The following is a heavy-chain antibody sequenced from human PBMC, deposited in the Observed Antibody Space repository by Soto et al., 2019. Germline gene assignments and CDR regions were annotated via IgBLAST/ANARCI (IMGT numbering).Heavy chain of an antibody. J-gene: IGHJ4*02. V-gene: IGHV4-4*02. CDR3: ARARATIAAAAIFDY. CDR2: VYRTGST. CDR1: GGSISTSNW. D-gene: IGHD6-13*01. Sequence: SETLSLTCAVSGGSISTSNWWSWVRQPPGKGLEWIGEVYRTGSTNYNPSLESRVTVSIDKSKNQFSLKLTSVTAADTAVYYCARARATIAAAAIFDYWGQGTLVTVSS.